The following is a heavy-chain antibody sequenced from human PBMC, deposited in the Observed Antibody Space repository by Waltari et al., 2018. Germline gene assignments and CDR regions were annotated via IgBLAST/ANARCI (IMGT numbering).Heavy chain of an antibody. V-gene: IGHV4-59*11. J-gene: IGHJ3*02. Sequence: QVQLQESGPGLVKPSETLSLTCTVSGGSISSHYWSWIRQPPGKGLEWIGDIYYSGSTNYNPSLKSRVTISVDTSKNQFSLKLSSVTAADTAVYYCARVSSAYCTGGVCYLSMAFDIWGQGTMVTVSS. CDR2: IYYSGST. D-gene: IGHD2-8*02. CDR1: GGSISSHY. CDR3: ARVSSAYCTGGVCYLSMAFDI.